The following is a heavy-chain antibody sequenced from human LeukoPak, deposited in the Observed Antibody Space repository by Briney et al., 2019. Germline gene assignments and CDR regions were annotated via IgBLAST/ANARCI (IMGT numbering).Heavy chain of an antibody. CDR3: ASATLRCSGGICHEMDV. CDR2: IIPLFGTP. CDR1: GGTVTSYT. D-gene: IGHD2-15*01. V-gene: IGHV1-69*05. Sequence: ASVKLSCKASGGTVTSYTISWVRQAPGQGLEWRGGIIPLFGTPDYAQKFQDRLTITTEKDTSTAYMELSSLRSEDTPVYYCASATLRCSGGICHEMDVWGKGPTVTVSS. J-gene: IGHJ6*04.